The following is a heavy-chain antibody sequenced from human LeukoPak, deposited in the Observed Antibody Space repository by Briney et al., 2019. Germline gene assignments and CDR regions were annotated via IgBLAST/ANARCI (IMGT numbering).Heavy chain of an antibody. V-gene: IGHV1-2*02. D-gene: IGHD2-15*01. J-gene: IGHJ4*02. CDR1: GYTFTGYY. CDR3: ARALGISHGFDY. CDR2: INPNSGGT. Sequence: ASVKVSCKASGYTFTGYYMHWVRQAPGQGLEWMGWINPNSGGTNYAQKFQGRVTMTRDTSISTAYMELSRLRSDDTAVYYCARALGISHGFDYWGQGTLVTVSS.